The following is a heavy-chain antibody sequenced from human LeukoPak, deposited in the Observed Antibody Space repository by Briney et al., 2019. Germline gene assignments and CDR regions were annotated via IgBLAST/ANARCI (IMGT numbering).Heavy chain of an antibody. CDR2: IHSDGAT. J-gene: IGHJ4*02. V-gene: IGHV3-53*01. D-gene: IGHD5-12*01. CDR1: GFTVSSNY. CDR3: ASTSIIRGYDHDQYY. Sequence: GGSLRLSCAASGFTVSSNYMSWVRQAPGKGLEGVSVIHSDGATHYSDSVKGRFTISRDTSKNTLYLQMNRLRAEDTAVYYCASTSIIRGYDHDQYYWGQGTLVTVSS.